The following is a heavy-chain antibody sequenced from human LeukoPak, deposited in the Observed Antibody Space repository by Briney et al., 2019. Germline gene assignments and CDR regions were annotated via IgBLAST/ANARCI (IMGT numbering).Heavy chain of an antibody. D-gene: IGHD2-15*01. V-gene: IGHV3-30-3*01. CDR2: ISYDGSNK. CDR1: GFTFSSYA. CDR3: ARVDDCSGGSCQGSPGDY. J-gene: IGHJ4*02. Sequence: GGSLRLSCAASGFTFSSYAMHWVRQAPGKGLEWVAVISYDGSNKYYADSVKGRFTIPRDNSKNTLYLQMNSLRAEDTAVYYCARVDDCSGGSCQGSPGDYWGQGTLVTVSS.